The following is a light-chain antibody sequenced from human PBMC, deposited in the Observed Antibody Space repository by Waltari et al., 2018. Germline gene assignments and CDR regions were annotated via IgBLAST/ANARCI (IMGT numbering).Light chain of an antibody. CDR1: QSVSSN. CDR2: GAS. J-gene: IGKJ3*01. Sequence: MLITRSQPPCSVSPGKRPPPPSGASQSVSSNLAWYQQKPGQAPRLLIYGASTRATGIPARFSGSGSGTEFTLTISSLQSEDFAVYYCQQYNNWPPREFTFGPGTKVDIK. V-gene: IGKV3-15*01. CDR3: QQYNNWPPREFT.